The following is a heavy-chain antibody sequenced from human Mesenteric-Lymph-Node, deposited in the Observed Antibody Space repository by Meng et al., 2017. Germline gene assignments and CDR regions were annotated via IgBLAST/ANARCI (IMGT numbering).Heavy chain of an antibody. CDR3: ASHYYGSGKMDV. Sequence: ASVKVSCKASGYTFTSYDINWVRQAPGQGLEWMGWISAYNGNTNYAQKLQGRVTMTTDTSTSTAYMELRSLRSDDTAVYYCASHYYGSGKMDVWGQGTTVTVSS. CDR2: ISAYNGNT. V-gene: IGHV1-18*01. J-gene: IGHJ6*02. CDR1: GYTFTSYD. D-gene: IGHD3-10*01.